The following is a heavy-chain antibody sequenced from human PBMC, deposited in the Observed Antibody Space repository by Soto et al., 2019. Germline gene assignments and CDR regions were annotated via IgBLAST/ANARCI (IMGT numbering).Heavy chain of an antibody. CDR1: GFTVRSNY. V-gene: IGHV3-53*02. CDR2: IYSATSI. Sequence: EVQLVETGGGLIQPGGSLRLSCAASGFTVRSNYMSWVRQAPGKGLEWVSIIYSATSIYYADSVKGRFTISRDDSKNTLYLQMNSLRDDDTAVYYCARDGATYYDYWSGYFDYWSQGTLVTVSS. D-gene: IGHD3-3*01. CDR3: ARDGATYYDYWSGYFDY. J-gene: IGHJ4*02.